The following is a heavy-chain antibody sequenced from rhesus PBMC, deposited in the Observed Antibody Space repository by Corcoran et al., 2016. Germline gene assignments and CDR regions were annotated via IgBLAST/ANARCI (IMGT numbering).Heavy chain of an antibody. V-gene: IGHV4S18*01. J-gene: IGHJ4*01. D-gene: IGHD1-20*01. CDR2: IYGSSGST. Sequence: QVQLQESGPGPVKPSETLPLPCAVPGGSFGCYWWGLIRRLPAQGLEWSGSIYGSSGSTKYNPSLKSRHTISKDTSKNQFSLKVSAVTAADTAVYYCARVAGTMSKYYFDYWGQGVLVTVSS. CDR3: ARVAGTMSKYYFDY. CDR1: GGSFGCYW.